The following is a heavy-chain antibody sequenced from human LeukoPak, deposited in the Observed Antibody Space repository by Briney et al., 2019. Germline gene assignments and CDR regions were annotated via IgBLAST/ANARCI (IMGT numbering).Heavy chain of an antibody. CDR1: GGSISSYY. V-gene: IGHV4-4*07. D-gene: IGHD3-3*02. Sequence: SETLSLTCTVSGGSISSYYWSWIRQPAGKGLEWIGRIYSSGSINYNPSLKSRLTISVDKPKNQFSLKLSSVTAADTAVYYCARRHFWSGYYSNDYFDYWGQGTLVTVSS. CDR3: ARRHFWSGYYSNDYFDY. J-gene: IGHJ4*02. CDR2: IYSSGSI.